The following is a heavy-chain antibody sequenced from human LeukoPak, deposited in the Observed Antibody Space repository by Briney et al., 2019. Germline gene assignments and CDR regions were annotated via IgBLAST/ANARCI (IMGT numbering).Heavy chain of an antibody. CDR1: GGSFSGYY. D-gene: IGHD2-2*01. J-gene: IGHJ5*02. CDR3: AVYCSSTSCYEEYWFDP. CDR2: INHSGST. V-gene: IGHV4-34*01. Sequence: SETLSLTCAVYGGSFSGYYWSWIRQPPGKGLEWIGEINHSGSTNYNPSLKSRVTISVDTSRNQFSLKLSSVTAADTAVYYCAVYCSSTSCYEEYWFDPWGQGTLVTVSS.